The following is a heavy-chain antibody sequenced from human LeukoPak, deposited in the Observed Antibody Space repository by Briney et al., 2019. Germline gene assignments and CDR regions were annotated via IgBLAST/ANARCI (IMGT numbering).Heavy chain of an antibody. Sequence: SETLSHTCTVSGGSISSYYWSWIRQPPGKGLEWIGYIYYSGSTNYNPSLKSRVTISVDTSKNQFSLKLSSVTAADTAVYYCARGKDSNYSYYYYYYYMDVWGKGTTVTVSS. V-gene: IGHV4-59*01. CDR2: IYYSGST. D-gene: IGHD4-11*01. CDR3: ARGKDSNYSYYYYYYYMDV. J-gene: IGHJ6*03. CDR1: GGSISSYY.